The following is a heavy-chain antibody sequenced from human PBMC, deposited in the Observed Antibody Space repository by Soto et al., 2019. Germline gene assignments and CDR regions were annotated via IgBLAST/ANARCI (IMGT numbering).Heavy chain of an antibody. CDR3: ARRYGASFDY. V-gene: IGHV4-59*01. CDR2: IYYSGST. Sequence: SETLSLTCNVSGGSIRNYYWSWIRQPPGKGLEWIGYIYYSGSTNYNPSLKSRVTISVDASKNQFSLKLSSVTAADTAVYYCARRYGASFDYWGQGTLVTVSS. CDR1: GGSIRNYY. D-gene: IGHD4-17*01. J-gene: IGHJ4*02.